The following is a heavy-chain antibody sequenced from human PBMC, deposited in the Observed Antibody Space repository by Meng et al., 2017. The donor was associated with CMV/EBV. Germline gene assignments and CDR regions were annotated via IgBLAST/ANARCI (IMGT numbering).Heavy chain of an antibody. D-gene: IGHD6-19*01. CDR2: INPNSGGT. CDR3: ARDRVAVAGNHWFDP. J-gene: IGHJ5*02. Sequence: QGRLVQSVAEVKKPGASVKVSCKASGYTFTGYYMHWVRQAPGQGLEWMGWINPNSGGTNYAQKFQGRVTMTRDTSISTAYMELSRLRSDDTAVYYCARDRVAVAGNHWFDPWGQGTLVTVSS. CDR1: GYTFTGYY. V-gene: IGHV1-2*02.